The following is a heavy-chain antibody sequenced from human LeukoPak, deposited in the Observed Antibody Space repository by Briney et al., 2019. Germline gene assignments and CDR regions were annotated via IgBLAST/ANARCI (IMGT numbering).Heavy chain of an antibody. D-gene: IGHD6-6*01. Sequence: PGGSLRLSCAASGFTFSSYSMNWVRQAPGKGLEWVSSISSSSSYIYYADSVEGRFTISRDNAKNSLYLQMNSLRAEDTAVYYCARDRRSIAARFGFAPWGQGTLVTVSS. CDR1: GFTFSSYS. V-gene: IGHV3-21*01. CDR3: ARDRRSIAARFGFAP. J-gene: IGHJ5*02. CDR2: ISSSSSYI.